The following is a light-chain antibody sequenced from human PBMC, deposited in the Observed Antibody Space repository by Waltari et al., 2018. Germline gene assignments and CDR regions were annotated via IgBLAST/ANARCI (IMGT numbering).Light chain of an antibody. CDR3: QHYVRLPAT. V-gene: IGKV3-20*01. CDR1: ERVSRA. Sequence: IVLTQSPGTLSLSPGERATLSCRASERVSRALAWYQQKPGQAPRLLIYGASTRAPGIADRFSGSGSATDFSLTISGLEPEDFAVYYCQHYVRLPATFGQGTKVEIK. J-gene: IGKJ1*01. CDR2: GAS.